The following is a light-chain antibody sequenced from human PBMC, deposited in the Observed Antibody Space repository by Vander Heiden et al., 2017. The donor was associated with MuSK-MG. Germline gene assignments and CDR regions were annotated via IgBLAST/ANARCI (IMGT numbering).Light chain of an antibody. V-gene: IGKV1-8*01. CDR2: AAS. Sequence: AIRMTQSPLSFSASTGDRVTITCRASQGISSYLAWYQQKPGKAPKLLIYAASTLQSGVPSRFSGSGSGTDFTLTISCLQSEDFATYYCQQDDSYPLTFGGGTKVEIK. CDR3: QQDDSYPLT. CDR1: QGISSY. J-gene: IGKJ4*01.